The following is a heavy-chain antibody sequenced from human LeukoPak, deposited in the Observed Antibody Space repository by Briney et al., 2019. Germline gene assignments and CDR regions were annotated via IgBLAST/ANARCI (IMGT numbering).Heavy chain of an antibody. D-gene: IGHD2-2*01. CDR1: GYTFTSYY. CDR2: INPSAGGT. CDR3: ARGGCSTTSCYHFDS. V-gene: IGHV1-46*01. Sequence: GASVKVSCKASGYTFTSYYIHWVRQAPGQGLEWMGLINPSAGGTSYAQKFQDRVTMTRDMPTTTVYLGLNSLRSEDTAVYYCARGGCSTTSCYHFDSWGQRTLVTVSS. J-gene: IGHJ4*02.